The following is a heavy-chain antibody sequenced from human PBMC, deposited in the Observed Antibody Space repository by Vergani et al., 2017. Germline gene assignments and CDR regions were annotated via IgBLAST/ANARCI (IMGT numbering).Heavy chain of an antibody. CDR2: INHSRST. D-gene: IGHD3-3*01. CDR1: GGSFSGYY. Sequence: QVQLQQWGAGLLKPSETLSLTCAVYGGSFSGYYWSWIRQPPGKGLEWIGEINHSRSTNYNPSLKSRVTISVDTSKNQFSLKLSSVTAADTAVYYCARVQELYDFWSGYRVRYYYYMDVWAKGPRSPSP. V-gene: IGHV4-34*01. J-gene: IGHJ6*03. CDR3: ARVQELYDFWSGYRVRYYYYMDV.